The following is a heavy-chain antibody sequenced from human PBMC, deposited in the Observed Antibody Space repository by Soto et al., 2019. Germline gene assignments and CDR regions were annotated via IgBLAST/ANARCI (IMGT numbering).Heavy chain of an antibody. CDR2: ISDGGGST. CDR1: GFTFSKNA. D-gene: IGHD3-3*01. V-gene: IGHV3-23*01. Sequence: EIQLLESGGDLVQPGGSLRLSCAASGFTFSKNAMSWVRQAPGKGLEWVSAISDGGGSTYYADSVKGRFTISRDNSKNTLYLQMNSLRAEDTAVYYCAKDFFHGRFWPFFNDYWGQGTLVTVSS. J-gene: IGHJ4*02. CDR3: AKDFFHGRFWPFFNDY.